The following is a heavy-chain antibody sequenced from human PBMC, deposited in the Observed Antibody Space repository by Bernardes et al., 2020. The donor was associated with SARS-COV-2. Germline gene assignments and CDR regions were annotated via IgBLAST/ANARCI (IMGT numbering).Heavy chain of an antibody. CDR2: YDPEDGET. D-gene: IGHD3-3*01. CDR3: AIEFKDFWSVYPY. CDR1: GYTLTELS. J-gene: IGHJ4*02. Sequence: SVKVSRKVSGYTLTELSMHWVRQAPGKGREWMGGYDPEDGETIYAQKFQGRVTMTEDTSTDTAYMELSSLRSEDTAVYYCAIEFKDFWSVYPYWGQGTLVTVSS. V-gene: IGHV1-24*01.